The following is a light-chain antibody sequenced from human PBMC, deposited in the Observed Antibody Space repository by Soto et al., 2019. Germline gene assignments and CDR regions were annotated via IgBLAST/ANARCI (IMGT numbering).Light chain of an antibody. Sequence: EIVMTQSPATLSVSPGERATLSCRDSQSISSSLAWYQLKPGQAPRLLIYGASTRATGIPARFSGSGSGTEFTLTIGSLQSEDFAVYYCQHYHDWRYTFGQGTKLEIK. CDR3: QHYHDWRYT. CDR2: GAS. V-gene: IGKV3-15*01. CDR1: QSISSS. J-gene: IGKJ2*01.